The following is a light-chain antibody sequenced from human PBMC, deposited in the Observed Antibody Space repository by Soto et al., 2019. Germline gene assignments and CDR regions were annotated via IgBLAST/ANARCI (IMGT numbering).Light chain of an antibody. Sequence: QSALTQPASASGSPGQSITIPCTGTSSDVGGYNYVSWYQQHPGKAPKLMIYDVSVRPSGVSNRFSGSKSGNTASLTISGLQTEDEADYYCSSYTSSTTLAVFGGGTKLTVL. CDR3: SSYTSSTTLAV. V-gene: IGLV2-14*03. CDR2: DVS. J-gene: IGLJ2*01. CDR1: SSDVGGYNY.